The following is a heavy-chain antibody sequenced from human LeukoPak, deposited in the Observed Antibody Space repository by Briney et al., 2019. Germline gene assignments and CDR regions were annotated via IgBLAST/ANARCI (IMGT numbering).Heavy chain of an antibody. J-gene: IGHJ4*02. Sequence: HGASVKVSCKASGYTFTAYYMYWVRQAPGEGLEWMGWIYPYSGDPKFAQKFQGRVTMTRDTSISTAYMELSRLTSDDTAVYYCARRDDHNFDYWGQGTLVTVSS. CDR2: IYPYSGDP. D-gene: IGHD5-24*01. CDR1: GYTFTAYY. V-gene: IGHV1-2*02. CDR3: ARRDDHNFDY.